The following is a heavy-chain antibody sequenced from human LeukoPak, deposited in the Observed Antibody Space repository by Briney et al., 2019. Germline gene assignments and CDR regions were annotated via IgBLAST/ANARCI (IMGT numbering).Heavy chain of an antibody. CDR3: ARLSSHYGDYKVDP. D-gene: IGHD4-17*01. CDR2: MNPNSGNT. V-gene: IGHV1-8*03. CDR1: GYTFTSYD. J-gene: IGHJ5*02. Sequence: ASVKVSCKASGYTFTSYDINWVRQATGQGLEWMGWMNPNSGNTGYAQKFQGRVTITRNTSISTAYMELSSLRSEDTAVYYCARLSSHYGDYKVDPWGQGTLVTVSS.